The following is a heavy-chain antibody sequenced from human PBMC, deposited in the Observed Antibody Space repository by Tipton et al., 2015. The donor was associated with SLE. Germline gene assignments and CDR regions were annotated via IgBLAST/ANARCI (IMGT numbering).Heavy chain of an antibody. D-gene: IGHD1-20*01. Sequence: TLSLTCAVYGGSFSGYYWSWIRQPPGKGLEWIGEVNHSGGTNYNPSLKSRVTISVDTSKNQFSLKLNSVTAADTAVYYCAKGRSSLTGTPPDVWGQGTTVTVSS. V-gene: IGHV4-34*01. J-gene: IGHJ6*02. CDR2: VNHSGGT. CDR3: AKGRSSLTGTPPDV. CDR1: GGSFSGYY.